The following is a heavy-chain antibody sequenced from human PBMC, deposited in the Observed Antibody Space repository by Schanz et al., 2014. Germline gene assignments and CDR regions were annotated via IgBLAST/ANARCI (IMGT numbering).Heavy chain of an antibody. Sequence: EVQLVESGGGLVQPGGSLRLSCAASGFTFTTNAMSWVRQPPGKGLEWVSAISGSGGSTYYADSVKGRFTISRDNSKNTLYLKMNSLRAEDTAVYYCRLWFGELYHAMDVWGQGTTVTVSS. CDR1: GFTFTTNA. J-gene: IGHJ6*02. D-gene: IGHD3-10*01. V-gene: IGHV3-23*04. CDR3: RLWFGELYHAMDV. CDR2: ISGSGGST.